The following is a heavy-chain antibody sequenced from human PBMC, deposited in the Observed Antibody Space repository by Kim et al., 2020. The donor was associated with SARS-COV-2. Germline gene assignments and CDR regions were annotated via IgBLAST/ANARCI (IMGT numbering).Heavy chain of an antibody. J-gene: IGHJ4*01. Sequence: GGSLRLSCTTSGFTFIGHAMSWVRQAPGQGLDLVSSIVGIDGSTYYVYSVKGRFTISIDDANNTLYFHFSSFIPDDTPTSSCIIWVLGLIWDHWRHVTL. CDR2: IVGIDGST. D-gene: IGHD3-10*01. V-gene: IGHV3-23*01. CDR1: GFTFIGHA. CDR3: IIWVLGLIWDH.